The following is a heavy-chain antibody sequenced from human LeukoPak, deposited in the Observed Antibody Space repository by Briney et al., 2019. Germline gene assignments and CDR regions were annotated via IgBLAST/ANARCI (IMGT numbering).Heavy chain of an antibody. CDR3: ARRRDYFDY. V-gene: IGHV3-11*01. CDR2: ISSSGGNI. J-gene: IGHJ4*02. Sequence: GGSLRLSCVVSGFDFSGYYMSWIRQAPGKGLEWISYISSSGGNIYFADSVKGRFTMSRDNARGSLYLQMNSLRADDTAVYYCARRRDYFDYWGQGTLVTVSS. CDR1: GFDFSGYY.